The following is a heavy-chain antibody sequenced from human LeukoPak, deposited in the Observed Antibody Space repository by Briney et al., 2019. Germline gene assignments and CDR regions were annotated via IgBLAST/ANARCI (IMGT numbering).Heavy chain of an antibody. Sequence: SVKVSCKPPGGTFTNHAISWVRQAPGQGLEWTGGITPIFGTPKYAQKLQGRLTISTDESTSTAYMELSSLTSEDKAVYYCFSSKYYYYYYMDVWGKGTTVTVSS. V-gene: IGHV1-69*05. CDR1: GGTFTNHA. J-gene: IGHJ6*03. CDR2: ITPIFGTP. D-gene: IGHD6-6*01. CDR3: FSSKYYYYYYMDV.